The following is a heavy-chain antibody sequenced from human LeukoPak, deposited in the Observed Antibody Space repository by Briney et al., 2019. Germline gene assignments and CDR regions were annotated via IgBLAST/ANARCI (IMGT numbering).Heavy chain of an antibody. CDR2: INAGNGNT. Sequence: ASVKVSCKASGYTFTSYAMHWVRQAPGQRLEWMGWINAGNGNTKYSQKSQGRVTITRDTSASTAYMELSSLRSEDTAVYYCARSIAAAAYFDYWGQGTLVTVSS. V-gene: IGHV1-3*01. CDR1: GYTFTSYA. J-gene: IGHJ4*02. CDR3: ARSIAAAAYFDY. D-gene: IGHD6-13*01.